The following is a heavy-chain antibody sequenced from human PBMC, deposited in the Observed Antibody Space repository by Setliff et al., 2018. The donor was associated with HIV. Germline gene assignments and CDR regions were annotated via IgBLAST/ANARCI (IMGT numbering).Heavy chain of an antibody. J-gene: IGHJ5*02. Sequence: SETLSLTCAVSGFSISSGYYWGWIRQPPGKGLEWIGTIYHSGSTYYSPSLMSRVTISVDTSKNQISLKLSSVTAADTAVYYCARARTTVIRTVWFDRWGQGTLV. CDR2: IYHSGST. CDR3: ARARTTVIRTVWFDR. D-gene: IGHD4-17*01. V-gene: IGHV4-38-2*01. CDR1: GFSISSGYY.